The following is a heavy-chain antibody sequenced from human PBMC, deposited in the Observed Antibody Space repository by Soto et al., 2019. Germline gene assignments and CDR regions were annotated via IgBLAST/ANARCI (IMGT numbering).Heavy chain of an antibody. CDR3: ARGDTYYVNWYFDY. CDR2: ISAYSGNT. CDR1: GFTFTNYY. Sequence: QVKLVQSGAEVKKPGASVKVSCKTSGFTFTNYYINWVRQAPGQGLEVMGWISAYSGNTNYAQNLQGRVTMTTDTSASTAYLELRSLRSDDTAVYFCARGDTYYVNWYFDYWGQGTLVTVSS. J-gene: IGHJ4*02. D-gene: IGHD1-1*01. V-gene: IGHV1-18*01.